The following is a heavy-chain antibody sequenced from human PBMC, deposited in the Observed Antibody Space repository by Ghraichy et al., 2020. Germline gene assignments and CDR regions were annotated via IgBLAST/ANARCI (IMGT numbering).Heavy chain of an antibody. CDR2: INQDGREK. D-gene: IGHD3-10*01. CDR3: SSGDTFDI. CDR1: GLILSTYW. Sequence: GGSLRLSCAASGLILSTYWMTWVRQAPGKGLEWVANINQDGREKYYVASVKGRFTISRDNAKNSLYLQMNGLRAEDTAVYYCSSGDTFDIWGQGTMVAVSS. J-gene: IGHJ3*02. V-gene: IGHV3-7*03.